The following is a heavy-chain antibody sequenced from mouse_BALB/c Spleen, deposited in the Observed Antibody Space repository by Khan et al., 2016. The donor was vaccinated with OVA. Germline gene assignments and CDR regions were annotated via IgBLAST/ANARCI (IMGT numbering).Heavy chain of an antibody. Sequence: VQLQESGPGLVAPSQSLSITCTVPGFSLTGYGVNWVRQPPGKGLEWLGMIWGDGSTDYNSALKSRLSISKDNSKSQVFLKMNSLQTDDTARYYCARDGGWLRRADYAMDYWGQGTSVTVSS. J-gene: IGHJ4*01. D-gene: IGHD2-2*01. CDR3: ARDGGWLRRADYAMDY. CDR2: IWGDGST. V-gene: IGHV2-6-7*01. CDR1: GFSLTGYG.